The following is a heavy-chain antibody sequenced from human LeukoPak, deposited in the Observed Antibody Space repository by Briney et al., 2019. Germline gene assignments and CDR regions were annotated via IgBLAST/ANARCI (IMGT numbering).Heavy chain of an antibody. J-gene: IGHJ4*02. CDR1: GFTVSSTH. V-gene: IGHV3-66*01. CDR3: ARVAVAYFDY. Sequence: EGSLRLSCAASGFTVSSTHMGWVRQAPGKGLEWVSVIYSGGAAYYPDSVKGRFTISRDLSKNTLYLQMNDLRAEDTAVYYCARVAVAYFDYWGQGTLVTVSS. D-gene: IGHD6-19*01. CDR2: IYSGGAA.